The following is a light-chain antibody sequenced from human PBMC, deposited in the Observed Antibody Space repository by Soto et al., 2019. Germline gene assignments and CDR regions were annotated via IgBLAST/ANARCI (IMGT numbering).Light chain of an antibody. CDR1: QSVFSY. CDR3: QQYGSSGT. CDR2: DAS. V-gene: IGKV3-11*01. Sequence: EIVLTQSPATPSLSPGERATLSCRASQSVFSYLAWYQQKPGQAPRLLIYDASDRATGIPARFSGSGSGTDFTLTISRLEPEDFAVYYCQQYGSSGTFGQGTKVDI. J-gene: IGKJ1*01.